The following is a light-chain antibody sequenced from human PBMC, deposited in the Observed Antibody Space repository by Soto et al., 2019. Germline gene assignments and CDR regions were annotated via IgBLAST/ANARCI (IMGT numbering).Light chain of an antibody. Sequence: EIVLTQSPATLSLSPGERATLSCRASQGVSNYLAWYQQKPGQAPRLLIYDASNRATGIPARFSGSGPGTDFTLTISSLEPEDFAVYYCQQYNNWPPITFGQGTRLEIK. CDR1: QGVSNY. J-gene: IGKJ5*01. V-gene: IGKV3D-11*01. CDR2: DAS. CDR3: QQYNNWPPIT.